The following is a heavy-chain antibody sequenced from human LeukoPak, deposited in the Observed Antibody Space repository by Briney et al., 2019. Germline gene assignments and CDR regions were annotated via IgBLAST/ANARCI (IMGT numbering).Heavy chain of an antibody. Sequence: GGARRLPCVPSGFPFRRYAKSGGPETPARGVGGVSSLRGNGDAFYAESVKGRFTLSRDESRNAVYLQLNKLRVEDTAIYYCAKASWVSTADAVLWGQGTVVTVSS. CDR2: LRGNGDA. J-gene: IGHJ4*02. D-gene: IGHD3-16*01. V-gene: IGHV3-23*01. CDR1: GFPFRRYA. CDR3: AKASWVSTADAVL.